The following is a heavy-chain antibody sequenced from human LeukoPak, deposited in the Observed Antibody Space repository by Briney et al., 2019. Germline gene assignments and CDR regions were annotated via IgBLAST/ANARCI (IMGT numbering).Heavy chain of an antibody. Sequence: ASVKVSCKASGYTLTSYDINWVRQATGQGLEWMGWMNPNSGNTGYAQKFQGRVTITRNTSISTAYMELSSLRSEDTAVYYCARGEIVVVPAALTVYYYYYMDVWGKGTTVTVSS. J-gene: IGHJ6*03. CDR1: GYTLTSYD. CDR3: ARGEIVVVPAALTVYYYYYMDV. D-gene: IGHD2-2*01. CDR2: MNPNSGNT. V-gene: IGHV1-8*03.